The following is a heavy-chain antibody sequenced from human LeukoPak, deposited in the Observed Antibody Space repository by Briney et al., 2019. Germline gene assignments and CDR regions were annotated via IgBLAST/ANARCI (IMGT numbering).Heavy chain of an antibody. CDR1: GFTFSSYS. D-gene: IGHD3-3*01. CDR3: ASTIFGVVQPAFDY. V-gene: IGHV3-48*01. Sequence: GGSLRLSCSASGFTFSSYSMNWVHQAPGKGLEWVSYISSSSSTIYYADSVKGRFTISRDNAKNSLYLQMNSLRAEDTAVYYCASTIFGVVQPAFDYWGQGTPVTVSS. CDR2: ISSSSSTI. J-gene: IGHJ4*02.